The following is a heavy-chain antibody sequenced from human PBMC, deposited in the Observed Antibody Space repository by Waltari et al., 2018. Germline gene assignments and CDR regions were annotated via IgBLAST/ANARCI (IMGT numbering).Heavy chain of an antibody. J-gene: IGHJ4*02. CDR3: ARARRHILTGYNGYFDY. Sequence: QVKLQQWGAGLVKPSETLSLTCAVYGGSFRGYYWSGNRQPQGKGLEWIGEINHSGSPNYTPSLKIRVTISVDTSKNQFSLKLSSVTAADTAVYYCARARRHILTGYNGYFDYWGQGTLVTVSS. CDR2: INHSGSP. CDR1: GGSFRGYY. D-gene: IGHD3-9*01. V-gene: IGHV4-34*01.